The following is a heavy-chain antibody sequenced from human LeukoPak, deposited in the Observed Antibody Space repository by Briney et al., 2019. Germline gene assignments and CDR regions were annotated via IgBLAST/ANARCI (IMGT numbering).Heavy chain of an antibody. V-gene: IGHV2-70*11. J-gene: IGHJ4*02. CDR1: GFSLSTSGMC. CDR3: ARSRIVGAMYYFDY. CDR2: IDWDDDK. D-gene: IGHD1-26*01. Sequence: SGPALVKPTQTLTLTCTFSGFSLSTSGMCVSWIRQPPGKALEWLARIDWDDDKYYSTSLKTRLTISKDTSKNQVVLTMTNMDPVDTATYYCARSRIVGAMYYFDYWGQGTLVTVSS.